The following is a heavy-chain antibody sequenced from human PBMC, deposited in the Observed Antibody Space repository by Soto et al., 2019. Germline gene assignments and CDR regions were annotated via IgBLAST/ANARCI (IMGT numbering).Heavy chain of an antibody. V-gene: IGHV4-30-4*01. Sequence: SETLSLTCTVSGGSISSGDYYWSWIRQPPGKGLEWIGYIYYSGSTYYNPSLKSRVTISVDTSKNQFSLKLSSVTAADTAVYYCARVYCSSTSCYTRVGAFDIWGQGTMVTVSS. CDR3: ARVYCSSTSCYTRVGAFDI. CDR2: IYYSGST. CDR1: GGSISSGDYY. J-gene: IGHJ3*02. D-gene: IGHD2-2*02.